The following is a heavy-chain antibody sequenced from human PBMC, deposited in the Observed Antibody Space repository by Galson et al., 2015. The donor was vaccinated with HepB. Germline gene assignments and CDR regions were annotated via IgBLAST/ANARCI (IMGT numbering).Heavy chain of an antibody. CDR3: AKDSIVVVPAAPGGAFDI. Sequence: SLRLSCAASGFTFSSYAMSWVRRAPGKGLEWVSAISGSGGSTYYADSVKGRFTISRDNSKNTLYLQMNSLRAEDTAVYYCAKDSIVVVPAAPGGAFDIWGQGTMVTVSS. CDR1: GFTFSSYA. V-gene: IGHV3-23*01. D-gene: IGHD2-2*01. J-gene: IGHJ3*02. CDR2: ISGSGGST.